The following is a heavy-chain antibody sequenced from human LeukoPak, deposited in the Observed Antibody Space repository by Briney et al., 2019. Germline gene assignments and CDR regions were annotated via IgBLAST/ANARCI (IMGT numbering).Heavy chain of an antibody. V-gene: IGHV3-30*03. D-gene: IGHD3-16*01. CDR3: ARGMRPTWPPLDS. J-gene: IGHJ4*02. CDR2: ISYDGSNK. CDR1: GFTFSSYG. Sequence: GGSLRLSCAASGFTFSSYGMHWVRQAPGKGLEWVAVISYDGSNKYYADSVKGRFTISRDNSKNTLYLEMNRLRVEDTAVYYCARGMRPTWPPLDSWGQGTLVTVSS.